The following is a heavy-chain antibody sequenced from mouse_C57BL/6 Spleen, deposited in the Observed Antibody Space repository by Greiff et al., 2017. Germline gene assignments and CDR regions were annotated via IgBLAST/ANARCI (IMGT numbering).Heavy chain of an antibody. CDR3: ARDDYYGSSLYWYFDV. Sequence: QVHVKQSGAELARPGASVKMSCKASGYTFTSYTMHWVKQRPGQGLEWIGYINPSSGYTKYNQKFKDKATLTADKSSSTAYMQLSSLTSEDSAVYYCARDDYYGSSLYWYFDVWGTGTTVTVSS. J-gene: IGHJ1*03. CDR1: GYTFTSYT. D-gene: IGHD1-1*01. V-gene: IGHV1-4*01. CDR2: INPSSGYT.